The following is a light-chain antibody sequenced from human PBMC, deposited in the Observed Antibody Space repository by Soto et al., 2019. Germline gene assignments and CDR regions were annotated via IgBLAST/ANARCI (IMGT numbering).Light chain of an antibody. J-gene: IGLJ1*01. CDR3: SSYAGSNNYV. CDR1: SSDVGGYNY. V-gene: IGLV2-8*01. Sequence: QSALTQPPSASGSPGQSVTISCTGTSSDVGGYNYVSWYQQHPGKAPKLMIYEVSKRPSGVPDRFSGSKSGNTASLTVSGLQAEDEADYYCSSYAGSNNYVVGTVTKVTVL. CDR2: EVS.